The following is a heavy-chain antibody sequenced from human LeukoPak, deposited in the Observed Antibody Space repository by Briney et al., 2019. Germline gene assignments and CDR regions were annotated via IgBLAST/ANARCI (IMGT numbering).Heavy chain of an antibody. Sequence: PGGSLRLSCAASGFTFSSYGMTWVRQAPGKGLEWVSYISSSSSTIYYADSVKGRFTISRDNAKNSLYLQMNSLRAEDTAVYYCARAMAVAGNSHAAWGQGTLVTVSS. V-gene: IGHV3-48*04. J-gene: IGHJ5*02. CDR3: ARAMAVAGNSHAA. CDR2: ISSSSSTI. CDR1: GFTFSSYG. D-gene: IGHD6-19*01.